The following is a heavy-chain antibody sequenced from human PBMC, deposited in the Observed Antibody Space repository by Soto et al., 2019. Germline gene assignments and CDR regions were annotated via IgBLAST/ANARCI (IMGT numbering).Heavy chain of an antibody. J-gene: IGHJ4*02. CDR2: IYHSGST. V-gene: IGHV4-38-2*01. D-gene: IGHD1-26*01. CDR1: GYSISSGYY. Sequence: PSETLSLTCAVSGYSISSGYYWGWIRQPPGKGLEWIGSIYHSGSTYYNPSLKSRVTISVDTSKNQFSLKLSSVTAADTAVYYCARVGPPHLGEQPFDYWGQGTLVTVSS. CDR3: ARVGPPHLGEQPFDY.